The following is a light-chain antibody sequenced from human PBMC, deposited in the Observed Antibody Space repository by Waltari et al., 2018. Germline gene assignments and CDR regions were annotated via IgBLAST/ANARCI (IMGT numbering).Light chain of an antibody. CDR1: WSNIGAGYD. V-gene: IGLV1-40*01. J-gene: IGLJ2*01. Sequence: QSVLTQPPSVSGAPGQRVTISCTGSWSNIGAGYDVHWYQQLPGNAPTLLVYGVNTRPPGVPDRFVGSKSGTSASLAIPGLQPEDEADYYCQSYDTSLGVVFGGGTKLTVL. CDR2: GVN. CDR3: QSYDTSLGVV.